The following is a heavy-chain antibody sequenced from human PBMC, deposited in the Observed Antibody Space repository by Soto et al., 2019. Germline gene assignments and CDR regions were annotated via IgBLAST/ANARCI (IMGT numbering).Heavy chain of an antibody. CDR1: RDTFTSYS. D-gene: IGHD3-22*01. CDR2: IIPIFGTA. V-gene: IGHV1-69*01. Sequence: QVPLVQSGAEVKKPGSSLNISCKASRDTFTSYSINWVRQAPGQGLEWMGGIIPIFGTANYAQKFKDRVTITADESTNTAYMALTSLRPDDTAVYYCTQGDYDTTGWFDPWGQETLVTVSS. CDR3: TQGDYDTTGWFDP. J-gene: IGHJ5*02.